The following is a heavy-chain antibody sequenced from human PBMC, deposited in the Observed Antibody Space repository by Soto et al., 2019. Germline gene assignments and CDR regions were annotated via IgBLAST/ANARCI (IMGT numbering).Heavy chain of an antibody. D-gene: IGHD1-26*01. CDR3: AKDYHEWELVHLFDY. J-gene: IGHJ4*02. Sequence: GGSLRLSCAASGFTFSSYAMSWVRQAPGKGLEWVSAISGSGGSTYYADSVKGRFTISRDNSKNTLYLQMNSLRAEDTAVYYCAKDYHEWELVHLFDYWGQGTLVTVSS. V-gene: IGHV3-23*01. CDR1: GFTFSSYA. CDR2: ISGSGGST.